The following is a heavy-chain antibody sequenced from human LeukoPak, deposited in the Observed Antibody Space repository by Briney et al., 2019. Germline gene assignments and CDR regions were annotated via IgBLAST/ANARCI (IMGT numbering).Heavy chain of an antibody. D-gene: IGHD4-11*01. CDR3: ARGLLSFMRSDYSNYWDNWFDP. V-gene: IGHV1-8*03. CDR2: MNPNSGNT. Sequence: GASVKVSCKAPGYTFTIYDINWVRQATGQGLEWMGWMNPNSGNTGYAQKFQGRVTITRNTSISTAYMELSSLRSEDTAVYYCARGLLSFMRSDYSNYWDNWFDPWGQGTLVTVSS. CDR1: GYTFTIYD. J-gene: IGHJ5*02.